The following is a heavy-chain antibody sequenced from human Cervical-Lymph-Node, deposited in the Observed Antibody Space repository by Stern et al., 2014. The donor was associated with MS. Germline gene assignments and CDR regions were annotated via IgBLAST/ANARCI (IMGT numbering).Heavy chain of an antibody. J-gene: IGHJ4*02. V-gene: IGHV1-46*03. Sequence: VQLEESGAEVKKPGASVKVSCKASGYTFRKYYMHWVRQPPGQGLEWVGIINPSRNTTSHAQKFQDRVTISKDTSTSTVYMELSSLRSEDTAVYYCARDSSGTYSSLDYWGQGTLVTVSS. CDR1: GYTFRKYY. D-gene: IGHD1-26*01. CDR2: INPSRNTT. CDR3: ARDSSGTYSSLDY.